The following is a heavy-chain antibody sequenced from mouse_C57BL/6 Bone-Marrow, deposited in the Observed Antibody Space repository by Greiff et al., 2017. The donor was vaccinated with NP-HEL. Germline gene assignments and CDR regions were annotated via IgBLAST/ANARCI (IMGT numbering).Heavy chain of an antibody. Sequence: EVQVVESGGGLVKPGGSLKLSCAASGFTFSDYGMHWVRQAPEKGLEWVAYISSGSSTIYYADTVKGRFTISRDNAKNTLFLQMTSLRSEDTAMYYCARGAQNYAMDYWGQGTSVTVSS. CDR3: ARGAQNYAMDY. J-gene: IGHJ4*01. CDR2: ISSGSSTI. CDR1: GFTFSDYG. V-gene: IGHV5-17*01.